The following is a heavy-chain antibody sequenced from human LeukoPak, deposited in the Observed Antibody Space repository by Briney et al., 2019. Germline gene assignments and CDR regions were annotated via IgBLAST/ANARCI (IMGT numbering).Heavy chain of an antibody. CDR2: ISGYNGVT. V-gene: IGHV1-18*01. J-gene: IGHJ4*02. D-gene: IGHD3-3*01. CDR3: ARDFSNFGDF. Sequence: GASVKVSCKTSGYTFTSYGVSWVRQSPGQGLAWMGWISGYNGVTGYPQTFQDRITMTTDTSASTVYMELKNLTSDDTAVYFCARDFSNFGDFWGQGTLITVSA. CDR1: GYTFTSYG.